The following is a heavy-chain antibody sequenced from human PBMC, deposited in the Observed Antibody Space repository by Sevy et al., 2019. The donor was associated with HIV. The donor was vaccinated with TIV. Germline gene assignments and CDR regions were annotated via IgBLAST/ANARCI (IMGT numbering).Heavy chain of an antibody. D-gene: IGHD3-10*01. Sequence: GGSLRLSCAASGFTFSNYAMSWVRQAPGKGLEWVSVITISGGTTYYADSVKGRFTISRDSSKNTLYLQMNSLRADDTAVYYCAKDRVSGTYYTGDFDYWGQGTLVTVSS. CDR3: AKDRVSGTYYTGDFDY. J-gene: IGHJ4*02. V-gene: IGHV3-23*01. CDR2: ITISGGTT. CDR1: GFTFSNYA.